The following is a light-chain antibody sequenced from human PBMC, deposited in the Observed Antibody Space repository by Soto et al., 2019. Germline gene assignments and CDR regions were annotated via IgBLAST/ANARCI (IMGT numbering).Light chain of an antibody. J-gene: IGKJ1*01. CDR3: QQYNSYPWT. Sequence: DIQMTQSPSXLSASVGDRVTITCRASQSISSWLAWYQQKPGKAPKLLIYDASSLESGVPSRFSGSGSGTEFTLTITSLQPDDFATYYCQQYNSYPWTFGQGTKVDIK. CDR2: DAS. V-gene: IGKV1-5*01. CDR1: QSISSW.